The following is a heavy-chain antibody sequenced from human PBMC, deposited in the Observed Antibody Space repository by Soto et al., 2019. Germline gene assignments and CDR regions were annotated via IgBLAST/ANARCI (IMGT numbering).Heavy chain of an antibody. V-gene: IGHV4-34*01. CDR2: INHSGST. CDR1: GGSFSGYY. J-gene: IGHJ6*03. Sequence: ETLSLTCAVYGGSFSGYYWSWIRQPPGKGLEWIGEINHSGSTNYNPSLKSRVTISVDTSKNQFSLKLSSVTAADTAVYYCARGSRTYYMDVWGKGTTVTVSS. CDR3: ARGSRTYYMDV.